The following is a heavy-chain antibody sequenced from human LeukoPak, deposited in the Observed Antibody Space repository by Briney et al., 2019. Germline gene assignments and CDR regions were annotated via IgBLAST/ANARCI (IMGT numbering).Heavy chain of an antibody. Sequence: GGSLRLSCAASGFTFSTYAMSWVRQAPGKGLEWVSSISGSGASTYYADPVKGWFTISRDNSKNTLYLQMNSLRAEDTALYYCAKAHGEDPRTYDYWGQGTLVTVSS. V-gene: IGHV3-23*01. CDR3: AKAHGEDPRTYDY. J-gene: IGHJ4*02. CDR1: GFTFSTYA. D-gene: IGHD3-10*01. CDR2: ISGSGAST.